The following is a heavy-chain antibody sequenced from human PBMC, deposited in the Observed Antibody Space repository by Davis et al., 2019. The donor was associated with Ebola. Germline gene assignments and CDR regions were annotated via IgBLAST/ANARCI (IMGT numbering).Heavy chain of an antibody. D-gene: IGHD1-1*01. Sequence: ASVKVSCMASVYTFTNYGITWVRQAPGQGLEWMGWINPHNGNTNYAQNVQGRVIMTSDTATTTAYMEVGSLRSDDTAVYYCARAQFPTTSDHWGQGTLVTVSS. CDR2: INPHNGNT. J-gene: IGHJ4*02. CDR3: ARAQFPTTSDH. V-gene: IGHV1-18*04. CDR1: VYTFTNYG.